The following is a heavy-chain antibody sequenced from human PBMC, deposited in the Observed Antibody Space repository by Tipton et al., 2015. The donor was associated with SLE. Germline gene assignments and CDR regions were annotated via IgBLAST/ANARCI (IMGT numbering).Heavy chain of an antibody. V-gene: IGHV3-30*02. CDR1: GFTFSSYG. CDR3: ARDGDFWSGLYYYYYYMDV. D-gene: IGHD3-3*01. J-gene: IGHJ6*03. CDR2: VRYDGSSN. Sequence: GSLRLSCAASGFTFSSYGMHWVRQAPGKGLEWVAFVRYDGSSNDYADSVKGRFTISRDNSKNTLYLQMNSLRAEDTAVYYCARDGDFWSGLYYYYYYMDVWGKGTTVTVSS.